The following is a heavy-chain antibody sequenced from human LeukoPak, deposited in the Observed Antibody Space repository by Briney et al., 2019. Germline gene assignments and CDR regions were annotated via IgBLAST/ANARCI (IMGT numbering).Heavy chain of an antibody. CDR2: LSGSGGGT. D-gene: IGHD3-10*01. J-gene: IGHJ4*02. CDR1: GITLSNYG. Sequence: GGSLRLSCAVSGITLSNYGMSWVRQAPGKGLEWVAGLSGSGGGTNYADSVQGRFTISRDNPKNTLYLQMNSLRAEDTAVYFCAKRGVVIRVFLVGFHKEAYYFDSWGQGALVTASS. V-gene: IGHV3-23*01. CDR3: AKRGVVIRVFLVGFHKEAYYFDS.